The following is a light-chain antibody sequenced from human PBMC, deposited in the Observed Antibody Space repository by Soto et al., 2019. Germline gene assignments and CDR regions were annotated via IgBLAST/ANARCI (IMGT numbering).Light chain of an antibody. V-gene: IGKV1-5*03. Sequence: DIQMTQSPSTLSASVGDRVTITCRASQSFSTWLAWYQQKPGKAPNLLIYKTSILESGVPSRFSGSGSGTEFPLTISSLQPDDFATYYCQQYNRNPLTFGGGTKVEIK. CDR2: KTS. J-gene: IGKJ4*01. CDR1: QSFSTW. CDR3: QQYNRNPLT.